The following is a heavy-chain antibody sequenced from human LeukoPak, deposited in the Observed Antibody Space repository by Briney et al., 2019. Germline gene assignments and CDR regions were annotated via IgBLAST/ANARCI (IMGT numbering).Heavy chain of an antibody. CDR3: EKRSDVIGAI. CDR2: IYPRDSDT. Sequence: HGASLQISSQSSGSTFTHPWIGCARQQSGSGLEWMGIIYPRDSDTRYSPSFQGHVSISAHSSITTAYVEWSRLEAWDTAIYYCEKRSDVIGAIWGQGTLVTVSS. J-gene: IGHJ4*02. V-gene: IGHV5-51*01. CDR1: GSTFTHPW. D-gene: IGHD3-10*01.